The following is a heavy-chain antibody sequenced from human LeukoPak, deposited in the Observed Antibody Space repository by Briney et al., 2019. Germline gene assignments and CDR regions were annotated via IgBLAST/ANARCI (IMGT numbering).Heavy chain of an antibody. V-gene: IGHV3-11*05. Sequence: NPGGSVRLSCAASGFTFSDYYMSWIRQAPGKGLEWVSYISSSSSYTNYADSVKGRFTISRDNAKNSLYLQMNSLRAEDMAVYYCARDQHYYDSSGYSETGDYWGQGTLVTVSS. CDR1: GFTFSDYY. CDR3: ARDQHYYDSSGYSETGDY. J-gene: IGHJ4*02. D-gene: IGHD3-22*01. CDR2: ISSSSSYT.